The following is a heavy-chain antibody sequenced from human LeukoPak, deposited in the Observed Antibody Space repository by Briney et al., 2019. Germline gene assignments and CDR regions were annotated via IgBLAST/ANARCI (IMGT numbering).Heavy chain of an antibody. D-gene: IGHD6-6*01. CDR2: AYYRGGT. V-gene: IGHV4-59*01. J-gene: IGHJ4*02. Sequence: SETLSLTCTVSGGSITTYHWNWIRQPPGKGLEWIGYAYYRGGTKYNPSLKNRVSLSVDTSKNQVSLKLSSVTAADTAVYFCARSYGSYVLDYWGQGSLVIVSS. CDR3: ARSYGSYVLDY. CDR1: GGSITTYH.